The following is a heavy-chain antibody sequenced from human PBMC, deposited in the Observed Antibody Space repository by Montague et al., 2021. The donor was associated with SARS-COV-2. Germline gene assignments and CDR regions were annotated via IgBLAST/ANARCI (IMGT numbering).Heavy chain of an antibody. J-gene: IGHJ4*02. CDR3: AKDEAAISSPPFDS. Sequence: SLRLSCAASGFSINKYALHWVRQAPGKGPEWVTLITNGDGNSHYADSVEGRFTITRDNSRATLYLQMNSLTADDTAVYYCAKDEAAISSPPFDSWGQGTLVIVSS. D-gene: IGHD6-13*01. CDR2: ITNGDGNS. CDR1: GFSINKYA. V-gene: IGHV3-23*01.